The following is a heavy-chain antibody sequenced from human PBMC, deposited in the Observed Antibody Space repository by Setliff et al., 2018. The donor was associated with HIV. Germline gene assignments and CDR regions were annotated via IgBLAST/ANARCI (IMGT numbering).Heavy chain of an antibody. J-gene: IGHJ3*01. CDR3: ARVQMAYAAFDV. Sequence: SLTCAVSGGSIGSGGYSWSWIRQPPGRGLEWVGYIYHVGGTYYNPSLRSRVTISVDRSKNLFSLKLTSVTAADTAVYYCARVQMAYAAFDVWGQGTMVTVSS. CDR1: GGSIGSGGYS. V-gene: IGHV4-30-2*01. D-gene: IGHD4-17*01. CDR2: IYHVGGT.